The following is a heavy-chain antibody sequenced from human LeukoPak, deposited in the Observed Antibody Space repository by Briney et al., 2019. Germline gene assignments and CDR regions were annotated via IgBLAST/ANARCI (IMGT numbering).Heavy chain of an antibody. J-gene: IGHJ4*02. D-gene: IGHD3-10*01. CDR3: ARVSSGIWWNFDY. CDR1: GFTFSGFA. CDR2: ISSSSSTI. Sequence: GKSLRLSCVASGFTFSGFAIHWVRQAPGKGLEWVSYISSSSSTIYYADSVKGRFTISRDNAKNSLYLQMNSLRAEDTAVYYCARVSSGIWWNFDYWGQGTLVTVSS. V-gene: IGHV3-48*01.